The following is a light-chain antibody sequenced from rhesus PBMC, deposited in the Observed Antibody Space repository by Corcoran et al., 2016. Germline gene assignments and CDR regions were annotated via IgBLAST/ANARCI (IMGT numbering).Light chain of an antibody. Sequence: DIQMTQSPSSLSASVGDTVTITCRASQGISNWLAWYQQKPGKAPKLLYYNASSLQSGVPSRFTGSGSWTDFILTISSLQSEDFAIYCCQQYSSGPPTFGGGTKVEVK. V-gene: IGKV1-22*01. CDR3: QQYSSGPPT. CDR1: QGISNW. J-gene: IGKJ4*01. CDR2: NAS.